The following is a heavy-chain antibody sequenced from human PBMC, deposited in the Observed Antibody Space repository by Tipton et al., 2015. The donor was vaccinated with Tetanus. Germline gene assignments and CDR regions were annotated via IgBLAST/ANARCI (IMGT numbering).Heavy chain of an antibody. J-gene: IGHJ3*01. D-gene: IGHD3-22*01. Sequence: TLSLTCSVSGGSISNYYWNWIRQPAGKGLEWIGRIYVTGATNHSPALQSRVTMSIDRAKNHVYLTLTSVTAADAAMYYCAREDVYYHDGSGFYAFDVWGRGTMVAVSS. CDR2: IYVTGAT. CDR1: GGSISNYY. V-gene: IGHV4-4*07. CDR3: AREDVYYHDGSGFYAFDV.